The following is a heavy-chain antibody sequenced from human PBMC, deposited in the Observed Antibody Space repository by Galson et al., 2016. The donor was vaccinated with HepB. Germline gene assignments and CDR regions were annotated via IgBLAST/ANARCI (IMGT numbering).Heavy chain of an antibody. J-gene: IGHJ4*02. D-gene: IGHD5-12*01. V-gene: IGHV6-1*01. Sequence: CAISGDSVPSNNVAWNWIRQSPSRGLEWLGRTYYKFKWYNDYAVSVKSRITIKPDTPKNQFSLQLNSVTPDDTAVYFCVRESCYNYFDFWGQGALVTVSS. CDR3: VRESCYNYFDF. CDR2: TYYKFKWYN. CDR1: GDSVPSNNVA.